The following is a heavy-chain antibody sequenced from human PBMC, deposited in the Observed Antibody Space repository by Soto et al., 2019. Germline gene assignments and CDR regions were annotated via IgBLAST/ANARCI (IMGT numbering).Heavy chain of an antibody. J-gene: IGHJ3*01. V-gene: IGHV3-33*01. CDR3: SRDWQATPPYAFDV. Sequence: QVQLVESGGGVVQPGRSMRLSCATSGFTFRNHGIHWFRQAPGKGLKWVAFIGGDGRHKYYVDSVKGRFTISSDNAEKSVHLQMDSLRAEDTAVYYCSRDWQATPPYAFDVWGQGTVVSVSS. CDR1: GFTFRNHG. CDR2: IGGDGRHK. D-gene: IGHD2-15*01.